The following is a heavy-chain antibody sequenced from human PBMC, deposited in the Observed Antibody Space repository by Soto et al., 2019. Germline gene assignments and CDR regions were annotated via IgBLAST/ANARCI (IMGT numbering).Heavy chain of an antibody. CDR1: GFTFSSYA. CDR2: ISGSGGTT. V-gene: IGHV3-23*01. CDR3: AHRHSSGYSGSWYPPAEYFQH. J-gene: IGHJ1*01. D-gene: IGHD6-13*01. Sequence: GGSLRLSCAASGFTFSSYAMSWVRQAPGKGLECVSAISGSGGTTYYADSVKGRFTISRDNSKNTLYLQMNSLRAEDTATYYCAHRHSSGYSGSWYPPAEYFQHWGQGTLVTVSS.